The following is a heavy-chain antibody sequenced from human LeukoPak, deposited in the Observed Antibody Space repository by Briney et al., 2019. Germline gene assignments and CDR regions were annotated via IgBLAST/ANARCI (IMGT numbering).Heavy chain of an antibody. V-gene: IGHV3-30-3*01. CDR3: ARDPSYGDYLMDY. J-gene: IGHJ4*02. D-gene: IGHD4-17*01. Sequence: GGSLRLSCAASGFTFSSYAMHWVRQAPGKGLEWVAVISYDGSNKYYADSVKGRFTISRDNSKNTLYLQMNSLRAEDTAVYYCARDPSYGDYLMDYWGQGTLVTVFS. CDR2: ISYDGSNK. CDR1: GFTFSSYA.